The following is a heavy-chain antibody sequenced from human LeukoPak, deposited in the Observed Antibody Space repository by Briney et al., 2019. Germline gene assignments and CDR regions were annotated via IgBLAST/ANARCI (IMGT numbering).Heavy chain of an antibody. J-gene: IGHJ4*02. Sequence: ASVKVFCKASGHTFSGHYLHWVRQAPGQGLEWVGWIMPNSGGTKYAQKFQGRVTMTRDTTISTAYMELSGLRSDDTAMYYCARMDSGYDQGYWGQGTLVTVSS. D-gene: IGHD5-12*01. V-gene: IGHV1-2*02. CDR2: IMPNSGGT. CDR3: ARMDSGYDQGY. CDR1: GHTFSGHY.